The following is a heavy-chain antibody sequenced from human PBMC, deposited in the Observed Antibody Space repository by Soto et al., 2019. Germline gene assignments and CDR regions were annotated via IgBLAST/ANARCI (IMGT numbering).Heavy chain of an antibody. CDR1: GYTFTSYD. Sequence: GASVKVSCKASGYTFTSYDINWVRQATGQGLEWMGWMNPNSGNTGYAQKFQGRVTITRDTSASTAYMELSSLRSEDTAVYYCALLDGDYGAYYHYGMAVWGQGTTVTVSS. D-gene: IGHD4-17*01. CDR3: ALLDGDYGAYYHYGMAV. V-gene: IGHV1-8*01. J-gene: IGHJ6*02. CDR2: MNPNSGNT.